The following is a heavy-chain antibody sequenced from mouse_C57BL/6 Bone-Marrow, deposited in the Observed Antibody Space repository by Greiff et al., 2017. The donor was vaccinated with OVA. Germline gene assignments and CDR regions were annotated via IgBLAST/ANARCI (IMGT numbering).Heavy chain of an antibody. V-gene: IGHV2-2*01. CDR3: ARIHYDYDYYAMDY. Sequence: VKLMESGPGLVQPSQSLSITCTVSGFSLTSYGVHWVRQSPGKGLEWLGVIWSGGSTDYNAAFISRLSISKDNSKSQVFFKMNSLQADDTAIYYCARIHYDYDYYAMDYWGQGTSVTVSS. CDR2: IWSGGST. D-gene: IGHD2-4*01. CDR1: GFSLTSYG. J-gene: IGHJ4*01.